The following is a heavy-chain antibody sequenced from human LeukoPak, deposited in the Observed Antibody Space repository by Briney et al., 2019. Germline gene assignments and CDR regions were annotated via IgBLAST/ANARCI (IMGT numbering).Heavy chain of an antibody. CDR2: ISGGGGST. J-gene: IGHJ3*02. Sequence: PGGSLRLSCAASGFTFSSYAMSWVRQAPGKGLEWVSAISGGGGSTYYADSVKGRFTISRDNSKNTLYLQMNSLRAEDTAVYYCAILIAAAGLNAFDIWGQGTMVTVSS. CDR3: AILIAAAGLNAFDI. CDR1: GFTFSSYA. V-gene: IGHV3-23*01. D-gene: IGHD6-13*01.